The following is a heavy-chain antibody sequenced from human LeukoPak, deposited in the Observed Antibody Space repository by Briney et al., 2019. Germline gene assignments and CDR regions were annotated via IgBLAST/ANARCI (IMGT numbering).Heavy chain of an antibody. CDR1: GYTFTSYD. Sequence: ASVKVSCKASGYTFTSYDINWVRQAPGQGLEWMGWMNPNSGNTGYAQKFQGRVTMTRNTSISTAYMELSSLRSEDTAVYYCARNIGGSTDFDYWGQGTLVTVSS. CDR2: MNPNSGNT. D-gene: IGHD1-26*01. CDR3: ARNIGGSTDFDY. V-gene: IGHV1-8*01. J-gene: IGHJ4*02.